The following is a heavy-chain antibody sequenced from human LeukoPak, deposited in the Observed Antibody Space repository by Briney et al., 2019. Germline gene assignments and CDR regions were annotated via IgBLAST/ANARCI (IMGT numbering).Heavy chain of an antibody. V-gene: IGHV3-20*04. J-gene: IGHJ4*02. CDR1: GFTFDDYG. Sequence: GGSLRLSCAASGFTFDDYGMRWVRQAPGKGLERVSGINWNGDSTGYVDSVKGRFTISRDNAKNSLYLQMNSLRAEDTALYYCARDRSTVAGTSFDYWGQGTLVTVSS. D-gene: IGHD6-19*01. CDR2: INWNGDST. CDR3: ARDRSTVAGTSFDY.